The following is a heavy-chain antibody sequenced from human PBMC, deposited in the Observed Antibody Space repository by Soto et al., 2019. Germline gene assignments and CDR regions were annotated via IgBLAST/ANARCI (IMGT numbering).Heavy chain of an antibody. CDR1: GFTFSHAW. J-gene: IGHJ6*02. V-gene: IGHV3-15*07. CDR3: ATMGHCSNGVCSYYYYGMDV. CDR2: IKSKIDGGTS. D-gene: IGHD2-8*01. Sequence: PGGSLRLSCGASGFTFSHAWMNWVRQAPGKGLEWVGRIKSKIDGGTSDYAAPVKGRFSISRDDSKDTLFLQMNSLKTEDTAVYFCATMGHCSNGVCSYYYYGMDVWGLGTPVTVSS.